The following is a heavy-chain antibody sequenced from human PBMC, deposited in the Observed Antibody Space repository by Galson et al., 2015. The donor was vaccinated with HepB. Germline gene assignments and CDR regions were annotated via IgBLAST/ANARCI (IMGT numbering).Heavy chain of an antibody. CDR1: GFTFSTYN. CDR3: ARRSSGWVNDC. CDR2: ISSSATSI. J-gene: IGHJ4*02. V-gene: IGHV3-48*01. Sequence: SLRLSCAASGFTFSTYNMNWVRQAPGKGLEWVSYISSSATSIYYADSVKGRFTISRDNAKNSLYLQMNSLRAEDTAVYYCARRSSGWVNDCWGQGTLVTVSS. D-gene: IGHD6-19*01.